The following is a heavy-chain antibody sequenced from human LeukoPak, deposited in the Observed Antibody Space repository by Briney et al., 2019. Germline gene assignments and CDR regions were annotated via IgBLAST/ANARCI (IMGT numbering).Heavy chain of an antibody. CDR1: GYTLTPLS. Sequence: ASVKVSCKVSGYTLTPLSMHWARQAPGKGLEWMGGFDPEDGETIYAQKCQGRVTMTEDTSTDTAYMELSSMRSEDTAVYYCATGPPYYYDSSGYPGAFDIWGQGTMGTVSS. D-gene: IGHD3-22*01. CDR2: FDPEDGET. CDR3: ATGPPYYYDSSGYPGAFDI. V-gene: IGHV1-24*01. J-gene: IGHJ3*02.